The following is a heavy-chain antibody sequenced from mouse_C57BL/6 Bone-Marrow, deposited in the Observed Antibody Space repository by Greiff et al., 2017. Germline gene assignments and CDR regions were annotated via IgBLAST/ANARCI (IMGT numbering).Heavy chain of an antibody. CDR3: TSYGYEKDY. CDR1: GYTFTDYE. CDR2: IDPETGGT. Sequence: VQLQQSGAELVRPGASVTLSCKASGYTFTDYEMHWVKQTPVHGLEWIGAIDPETGGTAYNQKFKGKAILTADKSSSTAYIELHSLTSEDSAVYYCTSYGYEKDYWGPGTTLTVSS. V-gene: IGHV1-15*01. D-gene: IGHD2-2*01. J-gene: IGHJ2*01.